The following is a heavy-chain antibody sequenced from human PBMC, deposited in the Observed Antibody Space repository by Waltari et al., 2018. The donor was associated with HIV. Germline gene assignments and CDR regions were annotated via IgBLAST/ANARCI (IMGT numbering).Heavy chain of an antibody. Sequence: EVQLLESGGGLVQPGGSLRLSCAASGFPFRSSALSWVRQAPGKGLEWVSASSGSGGSTHYADSVKGRFTVSRDNSKSTLYLQMNSLRAEDTAVYYCAGFLEWSTPLDYFDYWGQGTLVTVSS. J-gene: IGHJ4*02. CDR3: AGFLEWSTPLDYFDY. D-gene: IGHD3-3*01. CDR1: GFPFRSSA. CDR2: SSGSGGST. V-gene: IGHV3-23*01.